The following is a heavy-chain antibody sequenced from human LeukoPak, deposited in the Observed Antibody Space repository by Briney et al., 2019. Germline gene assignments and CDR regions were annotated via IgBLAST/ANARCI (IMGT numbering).Heavy chain of an antibody. V-gene: IGHV4-59*02. CDR2: IYYSGST. D-gene: IGHD3-3*01. CDR1: GFTVRSSD. Sequence: GSLRLSCAVSGFTVRSSDMSWVRQAPGKGLEWIGYIYYSGSTNYNPSLKSRVTISVDTSKNQFSLKLSSVTAADTAVYYCARGPRFLEWFGAFDIWGQGTMVTVSS. CDR3: ARGPRFLEWFGAFDI. J-gene: IGHJ3*02.